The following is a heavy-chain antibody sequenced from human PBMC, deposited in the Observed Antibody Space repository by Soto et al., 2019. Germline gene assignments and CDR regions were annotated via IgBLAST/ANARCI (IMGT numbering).Heavy chain of an antibody. J-gene: IGHJ4*02. CDR1: GYIFTNYG. Sequence: SVKVSCKASGYIFTNYGLSWVRQAPGQGLEWMARISPILGIANYAQKFQGRVTITADKSTSTAYMELSSLRSEDTAVYYCARDRYYYGSGSYSFDYWGQGTLVTVSS. V-gene: IGHV1-69*04. D-gene: IGHD3-10*01. CDR2: ISPILGIA. CDR3: ARDRYYYGSGSYSFDY.